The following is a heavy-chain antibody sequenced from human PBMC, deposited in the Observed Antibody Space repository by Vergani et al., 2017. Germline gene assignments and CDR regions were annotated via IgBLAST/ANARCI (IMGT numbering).Heavy chain of an antibody. D-gene: IGHD1-20*01. Sequence: EVQLLESGGGLVQPGGSLRLSCAASGFTFNKYAMSWVRQAPGKGLVWVAAISGSGGSTYYADSVKGRFTISRDNSKNTLYLQMNSLRAEDTAVYYCSRYNWNDKGYFDYWGQGTLVTVSS. CDR1: GFTFNKYA. V-gene: IGHV3-23*01. J-gene: IGHJ4*02. CDR3: SRYNWNDKGYFDY. CDR2: ISGSGGST.